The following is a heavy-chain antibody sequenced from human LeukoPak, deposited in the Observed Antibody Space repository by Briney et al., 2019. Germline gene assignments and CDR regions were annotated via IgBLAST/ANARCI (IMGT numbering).Heavy chain of an antibody. CDR3: ARRGDRLCSSLNCEPHYYFYYMDV. Sequence: GGSLRLSCATSGFTFTDYGMNWVRQAPGKGLEWVSFVSGRTGVVHYADSVKGRFTISRDNAKNSLYLQMNSLSAEDTAVYYARRGDRLCSSLNCEPHYYFYYMDVWGKGTTVTVSS. CDR1: GFTFTDYG. J-gene: IGHJ6*03. D-gene: IGHD2-2*01. V-gene: IGHV3-48*01. CDR2: VSGRTGVV.